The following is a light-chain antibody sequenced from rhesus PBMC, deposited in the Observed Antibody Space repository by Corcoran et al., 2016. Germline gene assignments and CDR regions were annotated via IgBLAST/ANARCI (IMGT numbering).Light chain of an antibody. CDR1: QDINSY. V-gene: IGKV1-37*01. J-gene: IGKJ1*01. CDR2: YAS. CDR3: QQYNSNPRT. Sequence: DIQMTQSPSSLSASVGDRVTITCRASQDINSYLAWYQQRPGKAPKPLIYYASNLENGVPSRFSGSGSWKEFTPTISSLQPEDFATYYCQQYNSNPRTFGQGTKVESK.